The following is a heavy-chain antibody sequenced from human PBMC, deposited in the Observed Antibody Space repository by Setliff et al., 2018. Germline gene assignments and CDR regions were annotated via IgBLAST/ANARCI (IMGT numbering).Heavy chain of an antibody. CDR3: ARPGRSNYWDSFDY. J-gene: IGHJ4*02. Sequence: PGESLKISCAASGFTFSSYWMSWVRQAPGEGLEWVANINQDGSEKYYVDSVKGRFTISRDNAKNSLYLQMNSLRADDTAVYYCARPGRSNYWDSFDYWGQGTLVTVSS. D-gene: IGHD3-10*01. V-gene: IGHV3-7*01. CDR2: INQDGSEK. CDR1: GFTFSSYW.